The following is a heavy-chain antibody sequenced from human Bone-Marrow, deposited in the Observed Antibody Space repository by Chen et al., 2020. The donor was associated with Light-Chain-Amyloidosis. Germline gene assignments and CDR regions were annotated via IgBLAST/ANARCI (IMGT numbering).Heavy chain of an antibody. V-gene: IGHV5-51*01. CDR2: IYPDDSDA. J-gene: IGHJ4*02. Sequence: EVQLEQSGPEVQKPGESLKISCKGPGYTFPNYWIGWVRKMPGKGLGWMGCIYPDDSDARYSPSFEGQVTISADKSITTAYLQWRSLKASDTAMYYCARRRDGYNFDYWGQGTLVTVSS. D-gene: IGHD5-12*01. CDR1: GYTFPNYW. CDR3: ARRRDGYNFDY.